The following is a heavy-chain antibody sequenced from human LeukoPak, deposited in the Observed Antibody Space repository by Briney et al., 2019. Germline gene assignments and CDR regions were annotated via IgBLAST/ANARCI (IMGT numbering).Heavy chain of an antibody. D-gene: IGHD3-10*01. CDR3: AKGVGDYYYYGMDV. CDR2: ISGSGGST. Sequence: GGSLRLSCAASGFTFSSYWMSWVRQAPGKGLEWVSAISGSGGSTYYADSVKGRFTISRDNSKNTLYLQMNSLRAEDTAVYYCAKGVGDYYYYGMDVWGQGTTVTVSS. J-gene: IGHJ6*02. V-gene: IGHV3-23*01. CDR1: GFTFSSYW.